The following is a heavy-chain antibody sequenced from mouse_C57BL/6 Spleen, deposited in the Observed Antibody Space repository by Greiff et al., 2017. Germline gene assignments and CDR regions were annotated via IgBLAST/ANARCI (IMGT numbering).Heavy chain of an antibody. Sequence: EVQLQQSGPELVKPGASVKIPCKASGYTFTDYNMDWVKQSHGKSLEWIGDINPNNGGTIYNQKFKGKATLSVDKSSSTAYMELRSLTSEDTAVYYCARRGYDCDPYWYFDVWGTGTTVTVSS. V-gene: IGHV1-18*01. J-gene: IGHJ1*03. CDR2: INPNNGGT. CDR1: GYTFTDYN. D-gene: IGHD2-4*01. CDR3: ARRGYDCDPYWYFDV.